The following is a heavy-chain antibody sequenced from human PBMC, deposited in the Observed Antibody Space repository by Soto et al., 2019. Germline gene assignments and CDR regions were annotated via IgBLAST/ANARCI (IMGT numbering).Heavy chain of an antibody. V-gene: IGHV4-34*01. J-gene: IGHJ4*02. Sequence: QVQLQQWGAGLLKPSETLSLTCAVYGGSFSGYYWSWIRQPPGKGLEWIGEINHSGSTNYNPSLKSRVTISVDTSKNRFSLKLSSVTAADTAVYHCARLYPPLRGSSWLDYWGQGTLVTVSS. CDR2: INHSGST. D-gene: IGHD6-13*01. CDR3: ARLYPPLRGSSWLDY. CDR1: GGSFSGYY.